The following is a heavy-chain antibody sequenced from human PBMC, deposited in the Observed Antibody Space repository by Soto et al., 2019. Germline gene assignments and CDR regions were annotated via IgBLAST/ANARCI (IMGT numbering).Heavy chain of an antibody. CDR1: GFTFSSYA. Sequence: EVHLLESGGGLVQPGGSLRLSCAASGFTFSSYAMTWVRQAPGKGLEWVSSISDGGGSTYYADSVKGRFTISRDNSKNTLYLQMDSLRAEDTAVYYCAKDIGASSSIWLRRRAFAPWGQGTLVTVSS. CDR2: ISDGGGST. V-gene: IGHV3-23*01. CDR3: AKDIGASSSIWLRRRAFAP. D-gene: IGHD6-13*01. J-gene: IGHJ5*02.